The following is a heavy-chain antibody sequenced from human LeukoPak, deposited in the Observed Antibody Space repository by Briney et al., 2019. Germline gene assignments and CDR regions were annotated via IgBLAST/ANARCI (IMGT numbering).Heavy chain of an antibody. Sequence: SETLSLTCTVPGDTMTGYYWSWIRQSPGKGLEWIGNTYYGGTTNYNPSLKSRLSISLDISNNQFSLGLSSVTPADTAVYYCATGLVPPPKYWGRGTLVSVSS. CDR1: GDTMTGYY. CDR2: TYYGGTT. CDR3: ATGLVPPPKY. V-gene: IGHV4-59*01. J-gene: IGHJ4*02.